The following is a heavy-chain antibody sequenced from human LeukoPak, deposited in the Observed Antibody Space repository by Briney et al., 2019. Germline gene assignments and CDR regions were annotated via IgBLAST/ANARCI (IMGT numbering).Heavy chain of an antibody. V-gene: IGHV1-18*01. J-gene: IGHJ4*02. CDR1: GYTFTSYG. D-gene: IGHD2-15*01. CDR3: ASTHCSDGSCYWSSLDY. CDR2: INSNNGNT. Sequence: ASVKVSCKASGYTFTSYGISWVRQAPGQGLEWMGRINSNNGNTNYAQKLQGRVTMTTDTSTSTAYMELRSLRSDDTAVYYCASTHCSDGSCYWSSLDYWGQGTLVTVSS.